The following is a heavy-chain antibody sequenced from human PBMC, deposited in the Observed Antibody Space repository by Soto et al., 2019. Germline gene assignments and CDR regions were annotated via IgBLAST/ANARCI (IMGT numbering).Heavy chain of an antibody. V-gene: IGHV4-30-4*02. CDR3: ASGRLTYYYDSSGAFDY. D-gene: IGHD3-22*01. CDR2: IYYSGST. Sequence: PSETLSLTCTVSGGSISSGDYYWSWIRQPPGKGLEWIGYIYYSGSTYYNPSLKSRVTISVDTSKNQFSLKLSSVTAADTAVYYCASGRLTYYYDSSGAFDYWGQGTPVTVSS. CDR1: GGSISSGDYY. J-gene: IGHJ4*02.